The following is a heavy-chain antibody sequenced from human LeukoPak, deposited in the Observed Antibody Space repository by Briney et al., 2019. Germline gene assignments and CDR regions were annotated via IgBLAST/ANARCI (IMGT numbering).Heavy chain of an antibody. D-gene: IGHD3-10*01. CDR3: ARVRPYGSRSSGFDY. Sequence: GGSLRLSCAASGFTFSSYNMNWVRQAPGKGLEWLPSISSSSSFIYYTDSVKGRFTISRDNAKNSLYLQMNSLKAEDAAVYFCARVRPYGSRSSGFDYWGQGTLVTVSS. J-gene: IGHJ4*02. V-gene: IGHV3-21*01. CDR1: GFTFSSYN. CDR2: ISSSSSFI.